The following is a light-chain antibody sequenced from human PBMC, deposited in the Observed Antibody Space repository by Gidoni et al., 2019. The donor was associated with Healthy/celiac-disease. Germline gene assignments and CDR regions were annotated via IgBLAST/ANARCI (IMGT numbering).Light chain of an antibody. J-gene: IGKJ1*01. Sequence: EIVLTQSPATLSLSPGERATLSCRASQSVSSYLAWYQQKPGQAPRLLIYDASNRATGIPARFSGSGSGTDCTLTISSLEPEHFAVYYCQQRSNWPWTFGQGTKVEIK. CDR1: QSVSSY. V-gene: IGKV3-11*01. CDR2: DAS. CDR3: QQRSNWPWT.